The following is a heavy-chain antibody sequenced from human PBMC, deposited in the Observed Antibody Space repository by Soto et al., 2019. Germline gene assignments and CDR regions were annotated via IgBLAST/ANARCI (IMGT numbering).Heavy chain of an antibody. J-gene: IGHJ4*02. CDR3: VRGTDLYKCGF. D-gene: IGHD6-25*01. V-gene: IGHV4-59*06. CDR1: GASISGNY. CDR2: VHYSGSI. Sequence: SETLSLTCTVSGASISGNYWSWIRQPPGKGLEWIGHVHYSGSIHYNPSLQSRVTMSVDTSKNQVSLELSSATVADTAVYYCVRGTDLYKCGFWGQGTLVTSPQ.